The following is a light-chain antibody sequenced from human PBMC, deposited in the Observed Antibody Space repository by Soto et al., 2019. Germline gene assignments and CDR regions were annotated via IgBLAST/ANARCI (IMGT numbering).Light chain of an antibody. CDR2: YDS. CDR3: QVWDSSSDLAV. V-gene: IGLV3-21*04. Sequence: SYELTQPPSVSVAPGKTARISCGGNNMGTKSVHWYRQKPGQAPVLVIYYDSDRPSGIPERFSGSNSGNTATLTISRVEAGDEADYYCQVWDSSSDLAVFGGGTQLTVL. J-gene: IGLJ7*01. CDR1: NMGTKS.